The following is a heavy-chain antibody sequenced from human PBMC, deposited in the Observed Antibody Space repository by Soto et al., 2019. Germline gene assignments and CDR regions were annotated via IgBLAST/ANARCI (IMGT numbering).Heavy chain of an antibody. D-gene: IGHD4-17*01. CDR2: INHSGST. J-gene: IGHJ4*02. Sequence: PSETLSLTCAVYGGPFSDYYLSWIRQSPGKGLEWIGEINHSGSTNYNPSLKSRVIISVDTSKNQFSLKLSSVTAADTAVYYCARGDYGGNSDDYWGRGTLVTVSS. V-gene: IGHV4-34*01. CDR3: ARGDYGGNSDDY. CDR1: GGPFSDYY.